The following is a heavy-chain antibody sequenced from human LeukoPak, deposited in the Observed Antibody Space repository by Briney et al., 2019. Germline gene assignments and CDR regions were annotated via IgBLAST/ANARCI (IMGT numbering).Heavy chain of an antibody. J-gene: IGHJ3*02. CDR3: ASANYDLYYDAFDI. V-gene: IGHV3-30-3*01. CDR1: GFTFSSYA. CDR2: ISYDGCNK. Sequence: GGSLRLSCAASGFTFSSYAMHWVRQAPGKGLEWVAVISYDGCNKYYADSVKGRFTISRDNSKNTLYLQMNSLRAEDTAVYYCASANYDLYYDAFDIWGQGTMVTVSS. D-gene: IGHD1-7*01.